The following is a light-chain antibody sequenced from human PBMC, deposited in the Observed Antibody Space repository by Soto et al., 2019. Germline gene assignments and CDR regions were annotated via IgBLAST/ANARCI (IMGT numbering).Light chain of an antibody. CDR2: EVS. CDR1: SSDVGGYNY. V-gene: IGLV2-14*01. CDR3: SSYTSSSTGV. Sequence: QSALTQPASVSGSPGQSITISCSATSSDVGGYNYVSWYQQHPGKAPKLMIYEVSNRPSGVSNRFSGSKSGNTASLIISGLQAEDEADYYCSSYTSSSTGVFGGGTKVTVL. J-gene: IGLJ3*02.